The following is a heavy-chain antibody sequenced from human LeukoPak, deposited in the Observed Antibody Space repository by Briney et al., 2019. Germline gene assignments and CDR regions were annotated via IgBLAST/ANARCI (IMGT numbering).Heavy chain of an antibody. J-gene: IGHJ5*02. CDR1: GGTFSSYP. CDR3: AKTIAVAGTSIWFDP. D-gene: IGHD6-19*01. Sequence: GASVKVSCKASGGTFSSYPISWVRQAPGQGLEWMGGIIPIFGTADYAQKFQGRVTITADESTSAAYMELSSLRSEGTALYYCAKTIAVAGTSIWFDPWGQGTLVTVSS. CDR2: IIPIFGTA. V-gene: IGHV1-69*13.